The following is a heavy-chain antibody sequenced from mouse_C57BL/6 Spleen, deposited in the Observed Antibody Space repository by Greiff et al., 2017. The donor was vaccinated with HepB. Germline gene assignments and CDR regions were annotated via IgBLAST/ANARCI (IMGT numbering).Heavy chain of an antibody. Sequence: EVQVVESGPGLVKPSQSLSLTCSVTGYSITSGYYWNWIRQFPGNKLEWMGYISYDGSNNYNPSLKNRISITRDTSKNQFFLMLNSVTTEDTATYYCAREAPYAMDYWGQGTSVTVSS. J-gene: IGHJ4*01. CDR3: AREAPYAMDY. CDR2: ISYDGSN. V-gene: IGHV3-6*01. CDR1: GYSITSGYY.